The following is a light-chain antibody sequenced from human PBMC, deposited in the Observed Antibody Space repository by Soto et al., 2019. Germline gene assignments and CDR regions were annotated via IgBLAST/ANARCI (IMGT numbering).Light chain of an antibody. CDR2: GTS. CDR1: HSVSSSY. CDR3: QQYGSSPPLT. J-gene: IGKJ4*01. Sequence: EIVLTQSPGTLSLSPGERATLSCRASHSVSSSYLAWYQQKPGQAPRPLIYGTSSRATGIPDRFSGSGSGTDFTLTISRLEPEDFAVYYCQQYGSSPPLTFGGGTKVEIK. V-gene: IGKV3-20*01.